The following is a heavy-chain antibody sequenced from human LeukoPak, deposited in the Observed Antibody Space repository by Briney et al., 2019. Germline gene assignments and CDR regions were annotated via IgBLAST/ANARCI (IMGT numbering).Heavy chain of an antibody. J-gene: IGHJ4*02. CDR1: GXSISGYY. Sequence: PSETLSLTCTVSGXSISGYYWSWIRQPPGKGLEWIVYIHYSGSTNYNPSLKSRVTISLDMSKNQFSLKLNSVTAADTAVYYCARGMVVVVAATPDYFDYWGQGTLVTVSS. V-gene: IGHV4-59*01. D-gene: IGHD2-15*01. CDR3: ARGMVVVVAATPDYFDY. CDR2: IHYSGST.